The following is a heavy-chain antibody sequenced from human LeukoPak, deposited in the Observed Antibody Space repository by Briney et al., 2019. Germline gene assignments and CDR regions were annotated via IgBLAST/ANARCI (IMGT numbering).Heavy chain of an antibody. V-gene: IGHV3-48*03. Sequence: GGSLRLSCAASGFTFSSYEMNWVRQAPGKGLEWVSYISSSGSTIYYADSVKGRFTISRDNAKNSLYLQMNSLRAEDTAVYYCARGAFEMATITNAFDIWGQGTMVTVSS. CDR1: GFTFSSYE. D-gene: IGHD5-24*01. CDR3: ARGAFEMATITNAFDI. J-gene: IGHJ3*02. CDR2: ISSSGSTI.